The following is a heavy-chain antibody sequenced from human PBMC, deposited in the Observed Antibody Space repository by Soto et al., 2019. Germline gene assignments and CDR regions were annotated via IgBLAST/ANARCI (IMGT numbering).Heavy chain of an antibody. CDR2: IWYDGSNK. J-gene: IGHJ4*02. V-gene: IGHV3-33*01. CDR3: ARAYYYDSSGYYSNEDFDY. D-gene: IGHD3-22*01. Sequence: QVQLVESGGGVVQPGRSLRLSCAASGFTFSSYGMHWVRQAPGKGLEWVAVIWYDGSNKYYADSVKGRFTISRDNSKNTLYLQMNSLRAEDTAVYYCARAYYYDSSGYYSNEDFDYWGQGTLVTVSS. CDR1: GFTFSSYG.